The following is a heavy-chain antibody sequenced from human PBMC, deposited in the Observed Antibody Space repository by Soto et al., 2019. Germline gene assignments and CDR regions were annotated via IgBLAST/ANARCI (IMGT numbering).Heavy chain of an antibody. D-gene: IGHD3-10*01. CDR2: IYYSGST. CDR3: AGSILWFVVRHFDY. V-gene: IGHV4-59*01. Sequence: SETLSLTCTVSGGSISSYYWSWIRQPPGKGLEWIGYIYYSGSTNYNPSLKSRVTISVDTSKNQFSLKLSSVTAADTAVYYCAGSILWFVVRHFDYWRQGALVT. J-gene: IGHJ4*02. CDR1: GGSISSYY.